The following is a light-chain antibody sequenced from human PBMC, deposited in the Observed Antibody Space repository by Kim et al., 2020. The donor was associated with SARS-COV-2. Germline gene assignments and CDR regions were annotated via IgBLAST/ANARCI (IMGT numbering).Light chain of an antibody. V-gene: IGLV1-44*01. CDR3: AAWDNSLNVWV. Sequence: QSVLTQPPSASGAPGQRVTISCSRSSSNIGINIVSWYKQLPGTAPKLHIYSNNQRPSGVPDRFSGSKSGTSASLAISGLQSEDEAEYYCAAWDNSLNVWVFGGGTQLTVL. CDR2: SNN. J-gene: IGLJ3*02. CDR1: SSNIGINI.